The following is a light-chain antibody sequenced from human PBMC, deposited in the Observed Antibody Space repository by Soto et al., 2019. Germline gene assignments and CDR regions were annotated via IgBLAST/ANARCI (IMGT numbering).Light chain of an antibody. CDR2: DAS. Sequence: DIQMTQSPSTLSASVGDRVTITCRASQSISSWLAWYQQKPGEAPELLIYDASSLESGVPSRFSGSGSGTEFTLSISSLQPDDFATYYCQQYNSYSQVTFGQGTKVDIK. CDR3: QQYNSYSQVT. V-gene: IGKV1-5*01. J-gene: IGKJ1*01. CDR1: QSISSW.